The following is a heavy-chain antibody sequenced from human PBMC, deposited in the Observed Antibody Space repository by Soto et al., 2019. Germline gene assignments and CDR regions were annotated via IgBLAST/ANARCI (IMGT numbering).Heavy chain of an antibody. Sequence: ESGGGLVQPGRSLRLSCAASGFTFDDYAMHWVRQAPGKGLEWVSGISWNSGSIGYADSVKGRFTISRDNAKNSLYLQMNSLRAEDTALYYCAKDFSSGWYGWFDPWGQGTLVTVSS. J-gene: IGHJ5*02. V-gene: IGHV3-9*01. D-gene: IGHD6-19*01. CDR2: ISWNSGSI. CDR3: AKDFSSGWYGWFDP. CDR1: GFTFDDYA.